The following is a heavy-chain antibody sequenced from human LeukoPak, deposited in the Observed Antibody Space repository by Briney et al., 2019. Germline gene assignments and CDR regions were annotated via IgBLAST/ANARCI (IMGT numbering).Heavy chain of an antibody. D-gene: IGHD2-2*01. J-gene: IGHJ4*02. Sequence: ASVNVSCKASVYSFTSYDINWVRQATGQGLEWMGWMNPNSGNTGYAQKFQGRVTMTRNTSISTAYMELSSLRSEDTAVYYCARSRYCSSTSCSYYFDYWGQGTLVTVSS. V-gene: IGHV1-8*01. CDR2: MNPNSGNT. CDR1: VYSFTSYD. CDR3: ARSRYCSSTSCSYYFDY.